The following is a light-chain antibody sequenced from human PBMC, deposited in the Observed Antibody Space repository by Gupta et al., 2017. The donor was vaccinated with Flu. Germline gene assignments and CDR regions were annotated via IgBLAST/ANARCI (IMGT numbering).Light chain of an antibody. V-gene: IGLV2-14*03. J-gene: IGLJ3*02. CDR1: SSDVGGYNY. Sequence: SNTISCTGTSSDVGGYNYVSWYQQHPGNSPKLIIYDVSDRPSGVSNRFSGSKSGNTASLTISGLQAEDEADYYCISYTTTYSGVFGGGTKLTVL. CDR3: ISYTTTYSGV. CDR2: DVS.